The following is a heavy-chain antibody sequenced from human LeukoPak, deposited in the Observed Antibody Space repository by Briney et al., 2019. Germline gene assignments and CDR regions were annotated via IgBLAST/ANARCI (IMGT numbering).Heavy chain of an antibody. CDR1: GFTVSSNH. CDR3: AKAFESSGYYYDGFDF. V-gene: IGHV3-66*01. D-gene: IGHD3-22*01. J-gene: IGHJ3*01. Sequence: PGGSLRLSCAASGFTVSSNHMSWVRRAPGKGLEWVSVINSGGSTYYADSVKARFTISRDNSKNTLYLQMNTLRAEDTALYYCAKAFESSGYYYDGFDFWGQGTMVTVSS. CDR2: INSGGST.